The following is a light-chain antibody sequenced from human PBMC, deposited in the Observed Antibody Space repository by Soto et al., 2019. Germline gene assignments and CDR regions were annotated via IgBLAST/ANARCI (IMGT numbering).Light chain of an antibody. CDR2: IEGNGDY. V-gene: IGLV4-60*03. CDR1: GGHSGYI. CDR3: ETWDSNSHV. Sequence: QPVLTQSSSASASLGSSVKLSCTLSGGHSGYIIAWHQQLPGKAPRSLLKIEGNGDYNRGSGVPARFSGSNSGANRYLTISNLQSEDEGDYYCETWDSNSHVFGTGTKVTVL. J-gene: IGLJ1*01.